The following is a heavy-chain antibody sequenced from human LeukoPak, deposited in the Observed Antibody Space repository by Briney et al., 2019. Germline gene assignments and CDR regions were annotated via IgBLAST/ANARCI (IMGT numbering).Heavy chain of an antibody. CDR3: ARGGYCSSTSCYVNYYYGMDV. Sequence: GGSLRLSCAASGFTFSSYSMNWVRQAPGKGLEWVSSISSSSSSIYYADSVKGRFTISRDNAKNSLYLQMNSLRAEDTAVYYCARGGYCSSTSCYVNYYYGMDVWGKGTTVTVSS. J-gene: IGHJ6*04. V-gene: IGHV3-21*01. CDR2: ISSSSSSI. CDR1: GFTFSSYS. D-gene: IGHD2-2*01.